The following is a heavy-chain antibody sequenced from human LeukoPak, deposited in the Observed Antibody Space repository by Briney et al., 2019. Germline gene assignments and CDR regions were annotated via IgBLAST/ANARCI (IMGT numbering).Heavy chain of an antibody. CDR3: VRGFSHGSASFDP. CDR2: INSDGTIT. J-gene: IGHJ5*02. D-gene: IGHD3-10*01. CDR1: GFTFSSYW. Sequence: GGSLRLSCAASGFTFSSYWMHWVRQVPGRGLVWVSRINSDGTITDYADFVKGRVTIFRDNAKNTLYLQMNSLRVEDTAVYYCVRGFSHGSASFDPWGQGTLVTVSS. V-gene: IGHV3-74*01.